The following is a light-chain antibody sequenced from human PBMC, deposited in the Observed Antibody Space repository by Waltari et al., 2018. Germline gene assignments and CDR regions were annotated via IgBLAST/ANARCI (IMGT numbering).Light chain of an antibody. J-gene: IGKJ2*01. CDR1: QSVSSN. CDR2: GAS. Sequence: EIVMTQSPATLSVSPGERATLSCRASQSVSSNLAWYQQKPGQAPRLPIYGASTRATGIPARFSGSGSGKEFTLTISRLQSEDFAVYYCQQYNNWPYTFGQGTKLEIK. V-gene: IGKV3-15*01. CDR3: QQYNNWPYT.